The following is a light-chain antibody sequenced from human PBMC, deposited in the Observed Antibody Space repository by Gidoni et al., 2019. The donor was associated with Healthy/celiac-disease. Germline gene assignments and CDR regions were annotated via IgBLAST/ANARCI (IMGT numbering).Light chain of an antibody. CDR1: QSVSSY. CDR3: QQRSNWPPSLT. CDR2: DAS. J-gene: IGKJ4*01. V-gene: IGKV3-11*01. Sequence: EIVLTQSPAILSLSPGERATLSCSASQSVSSYLAWYQQKPGQAPRLLIYDASNRATGIPARFSGSGSGTDFTLTISSLEPEDFAVYYCQQRSNWPPSLTFGGGTKVEIK.